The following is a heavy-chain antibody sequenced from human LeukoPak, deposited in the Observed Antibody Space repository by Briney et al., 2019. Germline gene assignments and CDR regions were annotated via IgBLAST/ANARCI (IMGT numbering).Heavy chain of an antibody. CDR2: ISSSGSPI. Sequence: GGSLRLSCAASGFTFSGYEMNWVCQAPGKGLQWVSYISSSGSPINYADSVKGRFTISRDNAKNSLFLQMNSLRAEDTAVYYCTRGSSGSFDFWGQGTLVTVSS. CDR3: TRGSSGSFDF. J-gene: IGHJ4*02. D-gene: IGHD3-10*01. CDR1: GFTFSGYE. V-gene: IGHV3-48*03.